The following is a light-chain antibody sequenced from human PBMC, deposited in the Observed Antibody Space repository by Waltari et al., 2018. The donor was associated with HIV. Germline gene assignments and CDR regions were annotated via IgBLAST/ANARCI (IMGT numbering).Light chain of an antibody. V-gene: IGKV1-33*01. Sequence: DIQMTQSPSSLSASVGDRVTITCQASQDITNLLNWYQQKPGKAPKLLIYDASKLETGVPSRFSGSGSGTHFTFTISSLQPEDIATYYCQQCDSLPFTFGQGTKLQI. CDR3: QQCDSLPFT. CDR2: DAS. J-gene: IGKJ2*01. CDR1: QDITNL.